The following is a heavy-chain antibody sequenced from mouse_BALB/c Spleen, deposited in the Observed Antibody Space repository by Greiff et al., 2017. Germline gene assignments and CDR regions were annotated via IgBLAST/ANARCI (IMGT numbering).Heavy chain of an antibody. CDR3: ARSSPTATLFYAMDY. J-gene: IGHJ4*01. Sequence: EVMLVESGGGLVQPGGSRKLSCAASGFTFSSFGMHWVRQAPEKGLEWVAYISSGSSTIYYADTVKGRFTISRDNPKNTLFLQMTSLRSEDTAMYYCARSSPTATLFYAMDYWGQGTSVTVSS. CDR2: ISSGSSTI. D-gene: IGHD1-2*01. CDR1: GFTFSSFG. V-gene: IGHV5-17*02.